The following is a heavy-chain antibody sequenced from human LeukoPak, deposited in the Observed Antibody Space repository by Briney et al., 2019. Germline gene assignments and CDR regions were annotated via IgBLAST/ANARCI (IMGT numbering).Heavy chain of an antibody. D-gene: IGHD3-9*01. CDR1: GFTFSSYE. J-gene: IGHJ4*02. Sequence: GSLRLSCAASGFTFSSYEMNWVRQAPGKGLEWIGSIYFSGVTYYSESLKSRVTISTSGNQFSLKLNSVIAADTAIYFCARQVKEYFDWLPRGHFDYWGQGVLVSVSA. CDR3: ARQVKEYFDWLPRGHFDY. CDR2: IYFSGVT. V-gene: IGHV4-39*01.